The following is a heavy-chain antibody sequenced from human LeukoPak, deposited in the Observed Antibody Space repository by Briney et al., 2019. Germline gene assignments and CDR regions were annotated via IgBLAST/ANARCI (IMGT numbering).Heavy chain of an antibody. Sequence: ASVTVSCKASGYTFTGYYIHWVRQAPGQGLEWIGWINPNNGGTNYAQKFQDRVTMTRDTSISTAYMELSRLTSDDTAVYYCARDQNFHGSGGYYGIDCWGQGTLVTVSS. CDR2: INPNNGGT. CDR1: GYTFTGYY. V-gene: IGHV1-2*02. CDR3: ARDQNFHGSGGYYGIDC. J-gene: IGHJ4*02. D-gene: IGHD3-22*01.